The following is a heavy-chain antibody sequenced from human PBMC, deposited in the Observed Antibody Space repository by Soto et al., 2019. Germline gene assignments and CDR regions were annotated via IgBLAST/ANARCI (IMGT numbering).Heavy chain of an antibody. CDR2: ISYDGSNK. J-gene: IGHJ4*02. CDR1: GFTFSSYA. CDR3: ARQYSSSWYYNYFDY. V-gene: IGHV3-30-3*01. D-gene: IGHD6-13*01. Sequence: PGGSLRLSCAASGFTFSSYAMHWVRQAPGKGLEWVAVISYDGSNKYYADSVKGRLTISRDNSKNTLYLQMNSLRAEDTAVYYCARQYSSSWYYNYFDYWGQGTLVTVSS.